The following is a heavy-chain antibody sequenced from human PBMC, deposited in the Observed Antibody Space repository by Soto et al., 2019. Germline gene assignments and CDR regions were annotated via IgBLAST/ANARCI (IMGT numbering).Heavy chain of an antibody. Sequence: EVQLVESGGGLVKPGGSLRLSCAASGFTFSSYSMNWVRQAPGKGLEWVSSISSSSSYIYYADSVKGRFTISRDNAKNSLYLQMNSLRAEDTAVYYCARDDYGALHGPGAFDIWGQGTMVTVSS. J-gene: IGHJ3*02. D-gene: IGHD4-17*01. V-gene: IGHV3-21*01. CDR3: ARDDYGALHGPGAFDI. CDR2: ISSSSSYI. CDR1: GFTFSSYS.